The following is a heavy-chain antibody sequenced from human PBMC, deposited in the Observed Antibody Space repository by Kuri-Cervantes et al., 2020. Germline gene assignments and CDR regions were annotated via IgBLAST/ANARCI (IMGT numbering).Heavy chain of an antibody. CDR1: GYTFTSYY. V-gene: IGHV1-46*01. CDR2: INPSGGST. Sequence: ASVKVSCKASGYTFTSYYMHWVRQAPGQGLEWMGIINPSGGSTSYAQKFQGRVTMTRDTSTSTVYMELSSLRSEDTAVYYCARGQKGTYFYYYYGMDVWGQGTTVTVSS. D-gene: IGHD3-10*01. J-gene: IGHJ6*02. CDR3: ARGQKGTYFYYYYGMDV.